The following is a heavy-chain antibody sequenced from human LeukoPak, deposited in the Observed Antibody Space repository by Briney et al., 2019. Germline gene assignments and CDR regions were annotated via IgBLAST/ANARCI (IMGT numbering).Heavy chain of an antibody. Sequence: ASETLSLTCTVSGGSISSSSYYWGWIRQPPGKGLEWIGSIYYSGSTYYNPSLKSRVTISVDTSKNQFSLKLSSATAADTAVYYCARATGYYYYMDVWGKGTTVTVSS. V-gene: IGHV4-39*07. J-gene: IGHJ6*03. CDR1: GGSISSSSYY. CDR3: ARATGYYYYMDV. CDR2: IYYSGST.